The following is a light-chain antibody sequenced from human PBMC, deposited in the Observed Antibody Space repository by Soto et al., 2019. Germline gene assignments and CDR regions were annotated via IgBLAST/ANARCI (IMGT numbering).Light chain of an antibody. CDR3: QQYNNWPGT. CDR2: GAS. V-gene: IGKV3-15*01. J-gene: IGKJ1*01. CDR1: QSVSSN. Sequence: EIVMTQSPATLSVSPGERATLSCRASQSVSSNLAWYQQKPGQPPRLLIYGASTRATGIPARFSGSGSGTEFTLTISSLQSEDFAVYYCQQYNNWPGTLGQGTKVDIK.